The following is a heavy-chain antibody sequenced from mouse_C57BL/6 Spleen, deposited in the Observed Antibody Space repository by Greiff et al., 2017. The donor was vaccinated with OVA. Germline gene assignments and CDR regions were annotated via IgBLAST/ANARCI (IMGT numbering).Heavy chain of an antibody. D-gene: IGHD1-1*01. CDR3: TRDYYGSSYPFDY. J-gene: IGHJ2*01. CDR1: GFTFSSYA. V-gene: IGHV5-9-1*02. CDR2: ISSGGDYI. Sequence: DVMLVESGEGLVKPGGSLKLSCAASGFTFSSYAMSWVRQTPEKRLEWVAYISSGGDYIYYADTVKGRFTISRDNARNTLYLQMSSLKSEDTAMYYCTRDYYGSSYPFDYWGQGTTLTVSS.